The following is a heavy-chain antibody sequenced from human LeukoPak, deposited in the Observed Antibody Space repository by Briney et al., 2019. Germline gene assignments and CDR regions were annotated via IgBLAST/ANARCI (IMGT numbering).Heavy chain of an antibody. CDR1: GFTFSSYS. D-gene: IGHD2-2*01. V-gene: IGHV3-21*01. Sequence: PGGSLRLSCAASGFTFSSYSMNWVRQAPGKGLEWVSSISSSSSYIYYADSVKGRFTTSRDNAKNSLYLQMNSLRAEDTAVYYCARVYCSSTSCYAGQGFDYWGQGTLVTVSS. CDR2: ISSSSSYI. J-gene: IGHJ4*02. CDR3: ARVYCSSTSCYAGQGFDY.